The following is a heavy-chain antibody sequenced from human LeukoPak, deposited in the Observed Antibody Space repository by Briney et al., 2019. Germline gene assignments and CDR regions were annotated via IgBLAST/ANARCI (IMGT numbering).Heavy chain of an antibody. D-gene: IGHD3-9*01. J-gene: IGHJ3*02. CDR2: IYTSGST. CDR3: ARVITISYGTTGRSAFDI. Sequence: SETLSLTCTVSGGSISSYYWSWIRQPAGKGLEWIGRIYTSGSTNYNPSLKSRVTMSVDTSKNQFSLKLSSVAAADTAVYYCARVITISYGTTGRSAFDIWGQGTMVTVSS. CDR1: GGSISSYY. V-gene: IGHV4-4*07.